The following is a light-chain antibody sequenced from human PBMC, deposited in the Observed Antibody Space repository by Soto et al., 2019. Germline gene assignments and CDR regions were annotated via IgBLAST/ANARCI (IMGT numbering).Light chain of an antibody. V-gene: IGKV3-20*01. CDR1: QSVSSK. CDR2: GAS. Sequence: EIVLTQSPGSLSLSPGERATLSCRASQSVSSKVAWYQQKPGQAPTLLISGASSRATGIPDRFSGSGSGTDFTLTISRLEPEDFALYYCQQYAGSPITVGQGTRLEIK. CDR3: QQYAGSPIT. J-gene: IGKJ5*01.